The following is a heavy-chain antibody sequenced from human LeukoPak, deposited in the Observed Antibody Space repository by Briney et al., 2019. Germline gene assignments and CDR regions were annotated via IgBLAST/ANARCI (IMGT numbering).Heavy chain of an antibody. CDR3: ARGRLGYCTNGVCS. D-gene: IGHD2-8*01. V-gene: IGHV3-48*01. Sequence: GGSLRLSCAASGFTFSTYSMNWVRQAPGKGLEWVSYIGRSSSPIYYADSVKGRFTISRDNAKNSLYLQMNGLRAEDTAVYYCARGRLGYCTNGVCSWGQGTLVTVSS. CDR1: GFTFSTYS. CDR2: IGRSSSPI. J-gene: IGHJ5*02.